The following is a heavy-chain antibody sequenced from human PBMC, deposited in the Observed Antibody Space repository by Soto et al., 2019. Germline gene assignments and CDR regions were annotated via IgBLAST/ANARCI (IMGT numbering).Heavy chain of an antibody. V-gene: IGHV4-34*01. D-gene: IGHD2-2*01. J-gene: IGHJ4*02. CDR1: CGSFSGYY. CDR2: VNHSGST. Sequence: PSETLSLTCAVYCGSFSGYYWTWIRQPPGKGLEWLGEVNHSGSTNYNPSLKSRVTISVDRSNNHFSLKMSSVTAADTSVYYCARGKGYCSTSSCRECGSCYYDYWGQGALGTVSS. CDR3: ARGKGYCSTSSCRECGSCYYDY.